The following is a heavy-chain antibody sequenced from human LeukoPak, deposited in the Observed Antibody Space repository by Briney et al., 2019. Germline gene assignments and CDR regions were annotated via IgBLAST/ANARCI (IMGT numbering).Heavy chain of an antibody. CDR1: GFNFFTYG. CDR3: ARAISYTNYGMDV. CDR2: IWYDGSNK. V-gene: IGHV3-33*01. Sequence: GGSLRLSCAASGFNFFTYGMHWVRQAPGKGLEWVAVIWYDGSNKYYADSVKGRFTISRDNSKSTLSLQMNSLRAEDTAVYYCARAISYTNYGMDVWGQGTTVTVSS. D-gene: IGHD4-11*01. J-gene: IGHJ6*02.